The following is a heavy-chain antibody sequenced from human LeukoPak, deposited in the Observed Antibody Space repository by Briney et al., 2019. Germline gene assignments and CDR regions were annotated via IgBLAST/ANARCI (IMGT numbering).Heavy chain of an antibody. V-gene: IGHV3-21*01. CDR3: AGTLISARPGY. CDR1: GFSFSYYS. Sequence: GGSLRLSCVASGFSFSYYSMNWVRLAPGKGLEWVSTISSSSDYIYYADSVKGRFTISRDNAKNSLYLQMTSLRVDDTALYYCAGTLISARPGYWGQGTLVTVSS. D-gene: IGHD6-6*01. CDR2: ISSSSDYI. J-gene: IGHJ4*02.